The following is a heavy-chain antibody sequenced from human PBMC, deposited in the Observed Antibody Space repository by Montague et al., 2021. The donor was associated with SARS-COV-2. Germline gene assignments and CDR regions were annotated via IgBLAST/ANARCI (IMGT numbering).Heavy chain of an antibody. V-gene: IGHV2-5*02. Sequence: PALVKPTQTLTLTCTFSGFSLSTTGVAVGWIRQSPGKALEWLAPIFWDDDKRYSPSLKNRVTITGDTSKNQVVLTVTNMDPVDTATYYCAHRLSTAGGGFGLWGQGTTVTVSS. D-gene: IGHD2-21*02. CDR2: IFWDDDK. J-gene: IGHJ3*01. CDR1: GFSLSTTGVA. CDR3: AHRLSTAGGGFGL.